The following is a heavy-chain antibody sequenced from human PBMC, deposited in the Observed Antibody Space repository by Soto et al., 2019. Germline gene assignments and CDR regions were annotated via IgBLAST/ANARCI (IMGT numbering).Heavy chain of an antibody. V-gene: IGHV4-59*01. Sequence: SETLSLTCTVSGGSISSYYWSLIRQPPGKGLEWIGYIHHSGGTNYNPSLKSRVTISVDTSKNQFSLKLSSVTAADTAVYYCARDLGVRGVTIGPDYSYGMDVWGEGTKVTVSS. J-gene: IGHJ6*04. CDR1: GGSISSYY. D-gene: IGHD3-10*01. CDR2: IHHSGGT. CDR3: ARDLGVRGVTIGPDYSYGMDV.